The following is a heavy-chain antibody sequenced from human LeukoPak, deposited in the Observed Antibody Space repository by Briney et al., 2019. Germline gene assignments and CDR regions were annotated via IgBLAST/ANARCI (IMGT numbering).Heavy chain of an antibody. CDR3: ARDRSGSFWFDP. D-gene: IGHD3-3*01. Sequence: PGGSLRLSCAASGFTFSSYEMNWVRQAPGKGLEWVSYISSSGSTIYYADSVKGRFTISRDNAKNSLYLQMNSLRAEDTAVYYCARDRSGSFWFDPWGQGTLVTVSS. CDR2: ISSSGSTI. CDR1: GFTFSSYE. V-gene: IGHV3-48*03. J-gene: IGHJ5*02.